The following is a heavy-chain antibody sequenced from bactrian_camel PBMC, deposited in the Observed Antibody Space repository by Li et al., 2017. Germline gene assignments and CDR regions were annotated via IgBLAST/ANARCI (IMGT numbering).Heavy chain of an antibody. J-gene: IGHJ4*01. CDR1: EYIYNRYF. V-gene: IGHV3S1*01. CDR3: ATAQGYIDPWFPRANYNY. D-gene: IGHD5*01. CDR2: IHLRGHFT. Sequence: HVQLVESGGGLVHPGGSLRLSCVASSEYIYNRYFMAWFRQAPGKEREGVAAIHLRGHFTRYADSVKGRFTIPQDHPKNTVYLQMNNLKPEDTAMYYCATAQGYIDPWFPRANYNYWGQGTQVTVS.